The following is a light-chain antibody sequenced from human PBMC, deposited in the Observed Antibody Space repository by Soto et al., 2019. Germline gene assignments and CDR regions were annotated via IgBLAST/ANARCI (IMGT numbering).Light chain of an antibody. CDR2: NNN. Sequence: QSVLTQPPSASGTPGQRVTIACSGSSSNIGSTTVKWYQQLPGTAPKLLIYNNNQRPSGVPDRFSGSKSGTSASLAISGLRSEVEADYYCAAWDDSLNGVVFGGGTKLTVL. J-gene: IGLJ3*02. V-gene: IGLV1-44*01. CDR1: SSNIGSTT. CDR3: AAWDDSLNGVV.